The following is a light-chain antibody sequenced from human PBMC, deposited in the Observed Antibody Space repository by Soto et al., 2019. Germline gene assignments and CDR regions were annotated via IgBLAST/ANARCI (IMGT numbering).Light chain of an antibody. CDR1: SSNIGAGYD. CDR3: VSYTTSASYV. V-gene: IGLV1-40*01. CDR2: GNT. Sequence: QSVLTQPPSVSGAPGQRVTVSCTGSSSNIGAGYDVHWYQQFPGTTPKLLIYGNTNRPSGVSNRFSGSKSGNTASLTISGLQAEDEADYYCVSYTTSASYVFGTGTKVTVL. J-gene: IGLJ1*01.